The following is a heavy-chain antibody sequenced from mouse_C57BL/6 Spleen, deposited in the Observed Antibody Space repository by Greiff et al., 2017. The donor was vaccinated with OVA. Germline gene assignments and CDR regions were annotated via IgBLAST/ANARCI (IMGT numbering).Heavy chain of an antibody. Sequence: QVQLQQPGAELVRPGTSVKLSCKASGYTFTSYWMHWVKQRPGQGLEWIGVIDPSDSYTNYNQKFKGKATLTVDTSSSTAYMQLSSLTSEDSAVYYCARISYGAMDYWGQGTSVTVSS. V-gene: IGHV1-59*01. D-gene: IGHD1-1*01. CDR2: IDPSDSYT. CDR3: ARISYGAMDY. J-gene: IGHJ4*01. CDR1: GYTFTSYW.